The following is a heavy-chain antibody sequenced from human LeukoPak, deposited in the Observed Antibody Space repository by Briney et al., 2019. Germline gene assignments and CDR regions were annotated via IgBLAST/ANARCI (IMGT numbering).Heavy chain of an antibody. CDR2: ISGSGGST. CDR1: GFTFSSYA. CDR3: AKDGLAYCGGDCHFDY. J-gene: IGHJ4*02. Sequence: PGGSLRLSCAASGFTFSSYAMSWVRQAPGKGLEWVSAISGSGGSTYYADSVKGRFTISRDNSKNTLYLQMNSLRAEGTAVYYCAKDGLAYCGGDCHFDYWGQGTLVTVSS. V-gene: IGHV3-23*01. D-gene: IGHD2-21*02.